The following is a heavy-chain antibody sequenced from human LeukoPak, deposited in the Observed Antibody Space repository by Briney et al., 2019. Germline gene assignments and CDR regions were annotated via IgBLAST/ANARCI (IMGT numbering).Heavy chain of an antibody. Sequence: ASVKVSCKASGYTFTGYYMHWVRQAPGQGLECMGWISAYNGNTNYAQKLQGRVTMTTDTSTSTAYMELRSLRSDDTAVYYCARDPLYSSSYWGQGTLVTVSS. CDR2: ISAYNGNT. J-gene: IGHJ4*02. CDR3: ARDPLYSSSY. D-gene: IGHD6-13*01. CDR1: GYTFTGYY. V-gene: IGHV1-18*04.